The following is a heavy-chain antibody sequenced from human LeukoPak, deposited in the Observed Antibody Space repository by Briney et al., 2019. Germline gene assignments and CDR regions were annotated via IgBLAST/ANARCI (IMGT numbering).Heavy chain of an antibody. V-gene: IGHV4-59*01. Sequence: LETLSLTCTVSGGSISSYYWSWIRQPPGKGLEWIGYIYYSGSTNYNPSLKSRVTISVDTSKNQFSLKLSSVTAADTAVYYCARTIAAAATDPGYFDYWGQGTLVTVSS. CDR2: IYYSGST. CDR3: ARTIAAAATDPGYFDY. D-gene: IGHD6-13*01. CDR1: GGSISSYY. J-gene: IGHJ4*02.